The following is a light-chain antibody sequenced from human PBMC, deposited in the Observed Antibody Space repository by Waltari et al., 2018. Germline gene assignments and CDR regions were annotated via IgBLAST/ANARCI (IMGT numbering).Light chain of an antibody. J-gene: IGKJ4*01. CDR3: QQYIDWPLT. CDR1: QSVISS. V-gene: IGKV3-15*01. CDR2: RAS. Sequence: EIVMTQSPATLSVSPGERVTLSCRASQSVISSLAWYQQKPGQAHKVLIYRASTRATGIPARFSGSGSGTEFTLTISSLQSEDFAVYYCQQYIDWPLTFGGGTKVEIK.